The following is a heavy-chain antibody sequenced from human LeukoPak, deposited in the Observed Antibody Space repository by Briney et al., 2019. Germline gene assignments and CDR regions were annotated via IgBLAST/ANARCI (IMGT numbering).Heavy chain of an antibody. CDR2: IWYDGSNK. CDR1: GFIFSSYG. Sequence: GGSLRLSCAASGFIFSSYGMHWVRQAPGKGLEWVAVIWYDGSNKYYADSVKGRFTISRDNSKNTLYLQMNSLRAEDTAVYYCARDESGWYYYYYGMDVWGQGTTVTVSS. D-gene: IGHD6-19*01. J-gene: IGHJ6*02. CDR3: ARDESGWYYYYYGMDV. V-gene: IGHV3-33*01.